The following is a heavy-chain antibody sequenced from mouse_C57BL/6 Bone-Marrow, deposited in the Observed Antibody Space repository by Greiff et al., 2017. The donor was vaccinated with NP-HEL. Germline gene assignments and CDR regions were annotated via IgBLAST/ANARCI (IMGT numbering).Heavy chain of an antibody. D-gene: IGHD1-1*01. J-gene: IGHJ2*01. Sequence: VNVVESGGDLVKPGGSLKLSCAASGFTFSSYGMSWVRQTPDKRLEWVATISSGGSYTYYPDSVKGRFTISRDNAKNTLYLQMSSLKSEDTAMYYCARQLRSYYFDYWGQGTTLTVSS. CDR2: ISSGGSYT. CDR3: ARQLRSYYFDY. CDR1: GFTFSSYG. V-gene: IGHV5-6*01.